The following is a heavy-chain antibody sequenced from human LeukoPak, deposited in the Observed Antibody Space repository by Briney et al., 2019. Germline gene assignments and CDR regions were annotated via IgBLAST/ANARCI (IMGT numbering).Heavy chain of an antibody. CDR1: GGSFSGYY. D-gene: IGHD1-26*01. J-gene: IGHJ4*02. Sequence: SETLSLTCAVYGGSFSGYYWSWIRQPPGKGLEWIGEINHSGSTNYNPSLKSRVTISVDTSKNQFSLKLSSVTAADTAVYYCARSPGGGSYAKQKPFDYWGQGTLVTVSS. CDR2: INHSGST. V-gene: IGHV4-34*01. CDR3: ARSPGGGSYAKQKPFDY.